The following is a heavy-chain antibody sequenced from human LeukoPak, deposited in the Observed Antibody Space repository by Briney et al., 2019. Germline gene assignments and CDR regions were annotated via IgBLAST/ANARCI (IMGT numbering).Heavy chain of an antibody. J-gene: IGHJ5*02. CDR2: IYYSGST. D-gene: IGHD6-13*01. CDR3: AGEKQPGDQ. CDR1: GGSISSYY. V-gene: IGHV4-59*01. Sequence: SETLSLTCTVSGGSISSYYWSWIRQPPGKGLEWIGYIYYSGSTHYNPSLKSRVTISVDTSKNQFSLRLSSVTAADTAVYYCAGEKQPGDQWGQGTLVTVSS.